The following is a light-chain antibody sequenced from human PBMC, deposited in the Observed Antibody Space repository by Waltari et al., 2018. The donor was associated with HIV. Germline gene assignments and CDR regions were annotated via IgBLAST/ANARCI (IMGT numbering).Light chain of an antibody. V-gene: IGLV1-36*01. CDR2: YDD. CDR3: AAWDDSLNGVV. CDR1: SSNIGNNA. J-gene: IGLJ2*01. Sequence: QSVLTQPPSVSEAPRQRVTISCSGSSSNIGNNAVNWYQQLPGKPPKLLIYYDDLLASGVSDRFSGSKSGTSASLAISGLQSEDESDIYCAAWDDSLNGVVFGGGTKLTVL.